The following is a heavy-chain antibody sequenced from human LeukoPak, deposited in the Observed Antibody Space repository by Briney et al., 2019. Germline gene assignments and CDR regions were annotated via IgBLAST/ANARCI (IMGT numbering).Heavy chain of an antibody. Sequence: GGSLRLSCAASGLTFSNAWMSWVRQAPGKGLEWVGRIKSKTDGGTTDYAAPVKGRFTISRDDSKNTLYLQMNSLKTEDTAVYYCTTRLDDFWSGYSGWFDPWGQGTLVTVPS. J-gene: IGHJ5*02. CDR1: GLTFSNAW. V-gene: IGHV3-15*01. D-gene: IGHD3-3*01. CDR2: IKSKTDGGTT. CDR3: TTRLDDFWSGYSGWFDP.